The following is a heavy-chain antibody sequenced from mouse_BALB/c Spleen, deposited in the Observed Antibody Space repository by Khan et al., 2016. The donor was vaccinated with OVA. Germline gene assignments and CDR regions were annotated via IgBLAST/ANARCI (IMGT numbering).Heavy chain of an antibody. J-gene: IGHJ2*01. D-gene: IGHD2-10*02. CDR1: GYMFTEYI. CDR3: ARHGRYGNLFDY. Sequence: QVQLQQSGAELVKPGASVKLSCKASGYMFTEYIIHWVKQRSGQGLEWIGWFYPGTGSIKNNEKFKDKATLTADKSSSTVYMELSSLTSEDSAVYCCARHGRYGNLFDYWGQGTTLTVSS. CDR2: FYPGTGSI. V-gene: IGHV1-62-2*01.